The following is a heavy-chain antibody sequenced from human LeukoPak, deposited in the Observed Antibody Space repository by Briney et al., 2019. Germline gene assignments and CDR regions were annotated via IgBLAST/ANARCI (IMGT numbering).Heavy chain of an antibody. CDR1: GGSISSGGYY. J-gene: IGHJ6*03. CDR3: ARGVNPLRFLEGGSHMDV. V-gene: IGHV4-30-4*08. CDR2: IYYSGST. Sequence: SETLSLTCTVSGGSISSGGYYWSWIRQHPGKGLEWIGYIYYSGSTYYNPSLKSRVTISVDTSKNQFSLKLSSVTAADTAVYYCARGVNPLRFLEGGSHMDVWGKGTTVTVSS. D-gene: IGHD3-3*01.